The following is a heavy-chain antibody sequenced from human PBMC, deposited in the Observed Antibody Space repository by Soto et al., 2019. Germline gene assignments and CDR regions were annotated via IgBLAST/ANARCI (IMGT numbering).Heavy chain of an antibody. V-gene: IGHV3-49*04. J-gene: IGHJ5*02. CDR3: SRGSFGYYGT. Sequence: SLKLSRNCSRFRFSEHSMTWVRQAPGKGLEWVGFIRNTPYGGTTDYAASVRGRFTISRDDSASIAYLQMNSLKTEDSGLYYCSRGSFGYYGTWGPGTLVTVSS. D-gene: IGHD3-22*01. CDR1: RFRFSEHS. CDR2: IRNTPYGGTT.